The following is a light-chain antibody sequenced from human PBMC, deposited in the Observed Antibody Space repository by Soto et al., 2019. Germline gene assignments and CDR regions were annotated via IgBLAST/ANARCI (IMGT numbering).Light chain of an antibody. CDR1: QSVSTN. Sequence: ETVMTQSPVTLSVSPGARATLSCRASQSVSTNLAWYQQKPGQAPSVLIYGASTRATNIPARFSGSGSGTDFTLTISSLKSEDFALYYCQHYNNWPTFGQGTKVDIK. CDR3: QHYNNWPT. CDR2: GAS. V-gene: IGKV3-15*01. J-gene: IGKJ1*01.